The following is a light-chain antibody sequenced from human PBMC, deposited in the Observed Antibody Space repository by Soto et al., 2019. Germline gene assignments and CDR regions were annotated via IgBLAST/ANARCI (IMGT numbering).Light chain of an antibody. CDR1: QSISSSF. Sequence: EIVLTPSPGTRSLYPGGRATLSCRASQSISSSFLAWYQQKTGQAPRLLIYHASTRATGIPARFSGSGSGTDFTLTIRGIETAELGVYDCQQRHSWPITVGQGTRRELK. CDR2: HAS. J-gene: IGKJ5*01. CDR3: QQRHSWPIT. V-gene: IGKV3D-20*02.